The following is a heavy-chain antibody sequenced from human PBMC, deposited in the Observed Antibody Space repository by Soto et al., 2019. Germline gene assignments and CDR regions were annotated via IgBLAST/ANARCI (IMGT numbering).Heavy chain of an antibody. D-gene: IGHD2-21*01. CDR1: GFTFSGSA. V-gene: IGHV3-73*01. Sequence: PVGSLRLSCAASGFTFSGSAMHWVRQASGKGLEWVGRIRSKANSYATAYAASVKGRFTISRDDSKNTAYLQMNSLKTEDTAVYYCTRMLLLYYYGMDVWGQGTTVTVSS. CDR2: IRSKANSYAT. CDR3: TRMLLLYYYGMDV. J-gene: IGHJ6*02.